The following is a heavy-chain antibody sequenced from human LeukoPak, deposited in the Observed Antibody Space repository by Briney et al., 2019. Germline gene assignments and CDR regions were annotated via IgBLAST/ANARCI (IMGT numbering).Heavy chain of an antibody. D-gene: IGHD6-6*01. V-gene: IGHV4-31*03. Sequence: SQTLSLTCSVYGGSIDSGGYYWRWLRQHPEKGLEWIGHIYYSGRTYQNPSLKSRVFISVDTSKNQFSLNLSSVTAADTAVYFCARIGTAARLNWFDPWGQGTLVTVSS. CDR1: GGSIDSGGYY. CDR2: IYYSGRT. J-gene: IGHJ5*02. CDR3: ARIGTAARLNWFDP.